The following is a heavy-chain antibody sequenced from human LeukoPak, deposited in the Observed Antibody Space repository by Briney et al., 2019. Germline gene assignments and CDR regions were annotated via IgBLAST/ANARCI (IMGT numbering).Heavy chain of an antibody. Sequence: SETLSLTCTVSGGSISSYYWSWIRQAPGKGLEWIGYIYYSGSTNYNPSLKSRVTISVDTSKNQFSLKLSSVTAADTAVYYCARGIVWIAAGTSYFDYWGQGTLVTVSS. V-gene: IGHV4-59*01. D-gene: IGHD6-13*01. CDR3: ARGIVWIAAGTSYFDY. CDR2: IYYSGST. J-gene: IGHJ4*02. CDR1: GGSISSYY.